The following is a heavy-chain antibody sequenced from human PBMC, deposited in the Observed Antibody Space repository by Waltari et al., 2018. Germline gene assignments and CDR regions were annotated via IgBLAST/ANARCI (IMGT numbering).Heavy chain of an antibody. CDR2: IHPNSGDT. J-gene: IGHJ4*02. CDR1: GYTFTDFD. V-gene: IGHV1-2*04. Sequence: QVQLVQSGAEVKKPGASVKVSCETSGYTFTDFDIHWVPPAPGQGLGWMGWIHPNSGDTKYAQKFQGWVTMTRDTSISTAFMELTSDDTAVYFCARGAAGHADYWGQGTLVTVSS. D-gene: IGHD3-10*01. CDR3: ARGAAGHADY.